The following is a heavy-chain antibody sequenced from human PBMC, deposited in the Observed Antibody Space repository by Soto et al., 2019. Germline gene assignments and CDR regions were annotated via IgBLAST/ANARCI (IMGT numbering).Heavy chain of an antibody. J-gene: IGHJ3*02. D-gene: IGHD2-15*01. V-gene: IGHV3-33*01. CDR1: GFTFSSYG. CDR2: IWYDGSNK. CDR3: AREGYCSGGSCYEGAFDI. Sequence: QVQLVESGGGVVQPGRSLRLSCAASGFTFSSYGMHWVRQAPGKGLEWAAVIWYDGSNKYYADSVKGRFTISRDNSKNTLYLQMNSLRAEDTAVYYCAREGYCSGGSCYEGAFDIWGQGTMVTVSS.